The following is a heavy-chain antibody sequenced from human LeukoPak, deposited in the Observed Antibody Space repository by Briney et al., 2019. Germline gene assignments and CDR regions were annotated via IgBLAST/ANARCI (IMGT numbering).Heavy chain of an antibody. Sequence: NPSETLSLTCTVSGGSIISGSYYWSWIRQPAGKGLEWIVRIYPRGSTLYNPSLKSRVTLSVDTSKNQFSLRLTSVTAADTAVYYCARVYGGYDFNYYYYYMDVWGKGTTVTISS. CDR3: ARVYGGYDFNYYYYYMDV. CDR1: GGSIISGSYY. J-gene: IGHJ6*03. V-gene: IGHV4-61*02. D-gene: IGHD5-12*01. CDR2: IYPRGST.